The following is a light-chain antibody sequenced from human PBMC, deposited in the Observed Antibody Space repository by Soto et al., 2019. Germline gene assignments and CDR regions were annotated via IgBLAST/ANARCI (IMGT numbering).Light chain of an antibody. J-gene: IGKJ2*01. V-gene: IGKV1-5*01. CDR2: GGS. Sequence: DIQMTQSPSTLSASVGDRVTITCRARQSICAYLAWYQQRPREAPKLLIYGGSSLESGVPSRFSGSGSGTEFTLTLSSLQPTDSATYYCHQYATSSLTFGQGTKLEI. CDR3: HQYATSSLT. CDR1: QSICAY.